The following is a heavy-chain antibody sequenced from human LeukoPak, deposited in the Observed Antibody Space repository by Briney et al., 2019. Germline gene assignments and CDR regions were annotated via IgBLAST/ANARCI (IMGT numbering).Heavy chain of an antibody. Sequence: GGSLRLSCAASGFTFSSYEMNWVRQAPGKGLEWVSYISSSGSTIYYADSVKGRFTISRDNAKNSLYLQMNSLRAEDTAVYYCAKDPYYYGSGSYSYFDYWGQGTLVTVSS. V-gene: IGHV3-48*03. J-gene: IGHJ4*02. CDR2: ISSSGSTI. CDR3: AKDPYYYGSGSYSYFDY. D-gene: IGHD3-10*01. CDR1: GFTFSSYE.